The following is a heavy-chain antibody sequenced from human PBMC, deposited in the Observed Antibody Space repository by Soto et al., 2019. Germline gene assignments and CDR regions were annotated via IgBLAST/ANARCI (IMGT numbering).Heavy chain of an antibody. Sequence: VQLVQSGAEVKKPGSSVKVSCKASGGTFSSYAISWVRQAPGQGLEWMGGIIPIFGTANYAQKFQGRVTITADESTSTAYMELSSLRSEDTAVYYCARHILTGYPGPYYYYGMDVWGQGTTVTVSS. CDR1: GGTFSSYA. CDR2: IIPIFGTA. V-gene: IGHV1-69*01. J-gene: IGHJ6*02. D-gene: IGHD3-9*01. CDR3: ARHILTGYPGPYYYYGMDV.